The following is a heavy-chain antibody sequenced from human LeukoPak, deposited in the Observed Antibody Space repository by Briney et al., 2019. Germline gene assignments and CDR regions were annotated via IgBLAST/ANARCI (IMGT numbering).Heavy chain of an antibody. CDR3: ARGSGRETTVTYYYMDV. Sequence: QPGGTLRLSCAASGFTFSSYGMSWVRQAPGKGLEWVSYISSSGSPIYYADSVKGRFTISRDNAKNSLYLQMNSLRAEDSAVYYCARGSGRETTVTYYYMDVWGKGTTVTVSS. CDR1: GFTFSSYG. V-gene: IGHV3-48*04. CDR2: ISSSGSPI. D-gene: IGHD4-17*01. J-gene: IGHJ6*03.